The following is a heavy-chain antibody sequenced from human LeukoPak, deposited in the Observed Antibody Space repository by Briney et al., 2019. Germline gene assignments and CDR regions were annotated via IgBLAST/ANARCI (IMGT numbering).Heavy chain of an antibody. CDR1: GGSISSASYY. CDR3: ARGGTWIRPFLDY. D-gene: IGHD5-18*01. CDR2: IYYSGST. Sequence: SETLSLTCTVSGGSISSASYYWGWIRQPPGKGLEWIGTIYYSGSTYYNPSLKSRVTISVDTSKNQFSLKLSSVTAADTAVYYCARGGTWIRPFLDYWGQGTLVTVSS. V-gene: IGHV4-39*07. J-gene: IGHJ4*02.